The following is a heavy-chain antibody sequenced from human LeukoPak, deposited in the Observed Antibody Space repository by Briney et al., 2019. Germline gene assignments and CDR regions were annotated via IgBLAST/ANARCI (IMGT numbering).Heavy chain of an antibody. CDR2: IYYSGST. Sequence: PSETLSLTCTVSGGSISSSSYYWGWIRQPPGKGLEWFGSIYYSGSTYYNPSLKSRVTISVDTSKNQFSLKLSSVTAADTAVYYCARDAVAPGYNWFDPWGQGTLVTVSS. CDR3: ARDAVAPGYNWFDP. J-gene: IGHJ5*02. V-gene: IGHV4-39*07. D-gene: IGHD6-19*01. CDR1: GGSISSSSYY.